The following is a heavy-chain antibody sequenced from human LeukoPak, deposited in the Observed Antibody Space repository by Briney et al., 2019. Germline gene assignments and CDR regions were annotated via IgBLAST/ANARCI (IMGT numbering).Heavy chain of an antibody. D-gene: IGHD6-19*01. CDR1: GGSIGSYY. CDR3: AREYGSGWPQPYDAFDI. V-gene: IGHV4-4*07. CDR2: IYTSGST. Sequence: SETLSLTCTVSGGSIGSYYWSWIRQPAGKGLEWIGRIYTSGSTNYNPSLKSRVTMSADTSKNQFSLKLSSVTAADTAVYYCAREYGSGWPQPYDAFDIWGQGTMVTVSS. J-gene: IGHJ3*02.